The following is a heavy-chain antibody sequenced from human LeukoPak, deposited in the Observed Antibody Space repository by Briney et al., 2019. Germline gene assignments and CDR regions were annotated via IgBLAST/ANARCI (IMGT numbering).Heavy chain of an antibody. Sequence: ASVKVSCKASAYTFTGYYMHWVRQAPGQGLEWMGWIYPNSGGTNYAQKFQGRVTMTRDTSISTAYMDLSRLRSDDTAVYYCARLGATTYDYWGQGTLVTVSS. D-gene: IGHD1-26*01. CDR1: AYTFTGYY. V-gene: IGHV1-2*02. J-gene: IGHJ4*02. CDR3: ARLGATTYDY. CDR2: IYPNSGGT.